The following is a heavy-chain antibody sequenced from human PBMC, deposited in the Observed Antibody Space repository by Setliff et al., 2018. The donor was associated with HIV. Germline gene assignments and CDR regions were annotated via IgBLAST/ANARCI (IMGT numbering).Heavy chain of an antibody. D-gene: IGHD1-26*01. Sequence: SATLSLTCAVYGGSFSGYYWSWIRQPPGKGLELIGEINHSGSTNYNMSLWSRVTISLDASRNQFSLELISVTAADTAVYYCAGGPGTTSIDYWAQGTLGTVSA. V-gene: IGHV4-34*01. CDR2: INHSGST. J-gene: IGHJ4*02. CDR1: GGSFSGYY. CDR3: AGGPGTTSIDY.